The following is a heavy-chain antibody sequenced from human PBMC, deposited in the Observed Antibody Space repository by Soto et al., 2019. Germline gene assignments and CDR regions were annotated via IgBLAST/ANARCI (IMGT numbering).Heavy chain of an antibody. CDR3: AKDRTNFFDY. Sequence: QVQLVESGGGVVQPGRSLRLSCAASGFTFSSYGMHWVRQAPGKGLEWVAVISYDGSNKYYADCVKGRFTISGDNSKNAVYLQMNSLRAEDTGVYYCAKDRTNFFDYWGQGTLVTVSS. CDR2: ISYDGSNK. J-gene: IGHJ4*02. CDR1: GFTFSSYG. V-gene: IGHV3-30*18.